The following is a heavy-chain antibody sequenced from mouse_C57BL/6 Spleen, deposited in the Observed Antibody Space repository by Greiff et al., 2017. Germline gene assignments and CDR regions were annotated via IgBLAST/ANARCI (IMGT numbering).Heavy chain of an antibody. CDR1: GFNIKDDY. Sequence: EVQLQQSGAELVRPGASVKLSCTASGFNIKDDYMHWVKQRPEQGLEWIGWIDPENGDTEYASKFQGKATITADTSSNTAYLQLSILTSEDTAVYYCTTHSSGGYFDYWGQGTTLTVSS. V-gene: IGHV14-4*01. D-gene: IGHD3-2*02. CDR2: IDPENGDT. CDR3: TTHSSGGYFDY. J-gene: IGHJ2*01.